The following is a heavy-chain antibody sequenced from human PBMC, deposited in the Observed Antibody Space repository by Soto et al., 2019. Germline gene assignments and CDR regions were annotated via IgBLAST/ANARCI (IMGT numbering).Heavy chain of an antibody. Sequence: QVQLVQSGAEVKKPRASVKVSCKASGYTFTGYYMHWVRQAPGQGLEWLGWINPNSGGTNYAQKFQGWVTMTRDPSISTAYMELSRLRSDDTAVYYCARGRYCSGGSCYSPFDYWGQGTLVTVSS. CDR3: ARGRYCSGGSCYSPFDY. J-gene: IGHJ4*02. V-gene: IGHV1-2*04. D-gene: IGHD2-15*01. CDR2: INPNSGGT. CDR1: GYTFTGYY.